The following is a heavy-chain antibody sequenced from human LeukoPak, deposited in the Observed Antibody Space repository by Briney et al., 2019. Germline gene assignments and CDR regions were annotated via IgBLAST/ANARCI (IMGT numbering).Heavy chain of an antibody. CDR3: ARNENSGWGYFDY. D-gene: IGHD5-12*01. CDR1: RFTFNSYA. V-gene: IGHV3-23*01. J-gene: IGHJ4*02. Sequence: PGGSLRLSCAASRFTFNSYAMSWVRQAPGKGLEWVSVIGGSNGITFYVGSVKGRFTISRDNSKDTLYLQMNSLRAEDTALYYCARNENSGWGYFDYWGQGTLVTVSS. CDR2: IGGSNGIT.